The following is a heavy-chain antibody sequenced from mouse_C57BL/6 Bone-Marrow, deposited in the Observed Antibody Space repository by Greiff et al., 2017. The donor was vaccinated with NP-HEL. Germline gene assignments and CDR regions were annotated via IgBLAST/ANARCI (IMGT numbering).Heavy chain of an antibody. Sequence: VQLQQSVAELVRPGASVKLSCTASGFNIKNTYMHWVKQRPEQGLEWIGRIDPANGNTKYAPKFQGKATITADTSSNTAYLQLSSLTSEDTAIYYCASIYYYGSSYYYFDYWGKGTTLTVSS. CDR3: ASIYYYGSSYYYFDY. CDR1: GFNIKNTY. V-gene: IGHV14-3*01. CDR2: IDPANGNT. D-gene: IGHD1-1*01. J-gene: IGHJ2*01.